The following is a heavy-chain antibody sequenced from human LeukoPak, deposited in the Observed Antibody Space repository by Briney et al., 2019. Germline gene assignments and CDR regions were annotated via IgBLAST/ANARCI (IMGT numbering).Heavy chain of an antibody. Sequence: SETLSLTCTVSGGSISSGSYYWSWIRQPAGKGMEWIGRIYTSGSTNYNPSLKSRVTISVDTSKNQFSLKLSSVTAADTAVYYCAREDYSNYWFDPWGQGTLVTVSS. CDR2: IYTSGST. V-gene: IGHV4-61*02. D-gene: IGHD4-11*01. CDR1: GGSISSGSYY. CDR3: AREDYSNYWFDP. J-gene: IGHJ5*02.